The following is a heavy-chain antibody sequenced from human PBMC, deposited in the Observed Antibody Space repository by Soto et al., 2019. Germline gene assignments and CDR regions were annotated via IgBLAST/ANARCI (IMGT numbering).Heavy chain of an antibody. D-gene: IGHD2-21*02. Sequence: DVKLVESGGGLVQPGDSLRLSCEVSGFTFSMYSMSWVRQSPGKGLEWVAKIPQDGVDGHYADSVKGRFIISRDNGKNSLHVQMNNLRAEDTAVYYCARDHLILPAHDFFYGSDVWGRGATVTVSS. CDR2: IPQDGVDG. CDR3: ARDHLILPAHDFFYGSDV. J-gene: IGHJ6*02. V-gene: IGHV3-7*03. CDR1: GFTFSMYS.